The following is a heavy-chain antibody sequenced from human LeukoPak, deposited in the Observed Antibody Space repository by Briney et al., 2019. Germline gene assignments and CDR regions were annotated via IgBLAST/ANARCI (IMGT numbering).Heavy chain of an antibody. CDR3: ARLAQVEYFDY. V-gene: IGHV4-59*08. D-gene: IGHD2-15*01. CDR2: IYYSGST. Sequence: PSETLSLTCTVSGGSISSYYWSWIRQPPGKGLEWIGYIYYSGSTNYNPSLKSRVTISVDTSKNQFSLKLSSVTAADTAVYYCARLAQVEYFDYWGQGTLVTVSS. J-gene: IGHJ4*02. CDR1: GGSISSYY.